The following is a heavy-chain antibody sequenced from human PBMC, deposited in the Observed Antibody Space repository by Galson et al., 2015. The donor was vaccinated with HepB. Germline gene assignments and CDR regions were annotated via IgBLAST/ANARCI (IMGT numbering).Heavy chain of an antibody. CDR1: GFTFSSYD. Sequence: SLRLSCAASGFTFSSYDMHWVRQATGKGLEWVSAIGTAGDTYYPGSVKGRFTISRENAKNSLYLQMNSLRAGDTAVYYCAREGVDTAFDYWGQGTLVTVSS. V-gene: IGHV3-13*04. CDR2: IGTAGDT. D-gene: IGHD5-18*01. J-gene: IGHJ4*02. CDR3: AREGVDTAFDY.